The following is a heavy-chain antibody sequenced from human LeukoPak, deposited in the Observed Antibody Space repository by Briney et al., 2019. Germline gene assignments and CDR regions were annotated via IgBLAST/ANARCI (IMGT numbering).Heavy chain of an antibody. CDR3: TRHSEYSSSLSFDP. V-gene: IGHV3-73*01. J-gene: IGHJ5*02. Sequence: GGSLKLSCAASGFTFSVSAMHWVRQASGKGLEWVGRVRSRANNYATAYAASVKGRFTISRDDSKNMAYLQMNSLKTEDTAVYYCTRHSEYSSSLSFDPWGQGTLVTVSS. CDR2: VRSRANNYAT. D-gene: IGHD6-6*01. CDR1: GFTFSVSA.